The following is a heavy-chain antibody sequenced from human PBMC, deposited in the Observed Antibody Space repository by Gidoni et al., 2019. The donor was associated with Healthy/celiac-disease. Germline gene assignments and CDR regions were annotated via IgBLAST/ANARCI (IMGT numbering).Heavy chain of an antibody. V-gene: IGHV3-33*01. CDR1: GFTFSSYG. J-gene: IGHJ4*02. Sequence: QVQLVESGGGVVQPGGSLRLSCASSGFTFSSYGMHWVRQAPGKGLGWVAVIWYDGSNKYYADSVKGRFTISRDNSKNTLYLQMNSLRAEDTAVYYCARDRGLTPLDYWGQGTLVTVSS. CDR3: ARDRGLTPLDY. CDR2: IWYDGSNK. D-gene: IGHD5-12*01.